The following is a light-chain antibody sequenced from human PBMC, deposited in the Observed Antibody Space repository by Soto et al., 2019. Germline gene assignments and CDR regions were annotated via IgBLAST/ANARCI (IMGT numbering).Light chain of an antibody. CDR2: GAS. J-gene: IGKJ1*01. CDR1: QSVNSK. CDR3: QQYNNWPPWT. V-gene: IGKV3-15*01. Sequence: IMTRQSPVTLSVSPGETTTLSCRASQSVNSKLAWYQQKPAQAPRLLIYGASTRATGIPARFSGSGSGTEFTLPISSLQSQDFAVYYGQQYNNWPPWTFCQGTKVDIK.